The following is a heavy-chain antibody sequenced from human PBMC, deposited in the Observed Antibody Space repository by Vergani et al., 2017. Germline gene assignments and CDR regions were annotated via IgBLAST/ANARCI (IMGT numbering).Heavy chain of an antibody. V-gene: IGHV3-23*01. Sequence: EVQLLESGGDLVQPGGSLRLSCAASGSTFIMHAMSWVRPAPGKGLEWVSTLSASDRRTHYADSVKGRFTISSDISKNTLFLHMNCLRPKETAVYYCAKVGRAEVAGTFGAFDIWGQGTMVTVSS. J-gene: IGHJ3*02. D-gene: IGHD6-19*01. CDR2: LSASDRRT. CDR1: GSTFIMHA. CDR3: AKVGRAEVAGTFGAFDI.